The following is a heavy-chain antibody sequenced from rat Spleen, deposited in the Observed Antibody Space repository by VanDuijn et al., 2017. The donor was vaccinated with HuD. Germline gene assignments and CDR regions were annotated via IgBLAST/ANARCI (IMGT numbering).Heavy chain of an antibody. V-gene: IGHV5-7*01. J-gene: IGHJ2*01. CDR1: GFTFSDYN. CDR2: ISYDGSST. CDR3: SRRGDPFYFDY. D-gene: IGHD4-2*01. Sequence: EVQLVESGGGLVQPGRSLKLSCAASGFTFSDYNMAWVRQAPKKGLEWVATISYDGSSTYYRDSVKGRFTNSRDNAKSTLYRQMDSLKSEDTAIDYCSRRGDPFYFDYWGQGVMVTVSS.